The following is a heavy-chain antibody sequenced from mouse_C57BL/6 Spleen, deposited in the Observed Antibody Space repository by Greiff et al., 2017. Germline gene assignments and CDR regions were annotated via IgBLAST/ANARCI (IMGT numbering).Heavy chain of an antibody. CDR1: GYTFTDYN. V-gene: IGHV1-22*01. Sequence: EVQLQQSGPELVKPGASVKMSCKASGYTFTDYNMPWVKQSHGKSLEWIGYINPNNGGTSYNQKFKGKATLTVNKSSSTAYMELRSLTSEDSAVYYCARSPSYYYGSRGFAYWGQGTLVTVSA. J-gene: IGHJ3*01. CDR3: ARSPSYYYGSRGFAY. CDR2: INPNNGGT. D-gene: IGHD1-1*01.